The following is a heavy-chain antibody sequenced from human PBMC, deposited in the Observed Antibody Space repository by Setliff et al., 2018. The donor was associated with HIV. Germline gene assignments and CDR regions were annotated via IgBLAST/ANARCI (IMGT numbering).Heavy chain of an antibody. CDR1: GYTFTSYY. V-gene: IGHV1-46*01. J-gene: IGHJ6*02. CDR2: INPGGGST. CDR3: ARGWGGQDSYYYGMDV. Sequence: GASVKVSCKASGYTFTSYYMHWARQAPGQGLEWMGVINPGGGSTTYAQKFQGRVTMTRDTSTSTVYMELSSLRSQDTAMYYCARGWGGQDSYYYGMDVWGQGTTVTVSS. D-gene: IGHD3-16*01.